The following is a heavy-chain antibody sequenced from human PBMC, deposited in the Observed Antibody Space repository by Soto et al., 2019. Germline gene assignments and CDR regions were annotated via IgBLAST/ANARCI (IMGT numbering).Heavy chain of an antibody. CDR2: ISSSSSYI. J-gene: IGHJ5*02. D-gene: IGHD4-4*01. CDR1: GFTFSSYS. V-gene: IGHV3-21*01. Sequence: PGGSLRLSCAASGFTFSSYSMNWVRQAPGKGLEWVSSISSSSSYIYYADSVKGRFTISRDNAKNSLYLQMNSLRAEDTAVYYCARTLTVTRSWFDPWGQGTLVTVSS. CDR3: ARTLTVTRSWFDP.